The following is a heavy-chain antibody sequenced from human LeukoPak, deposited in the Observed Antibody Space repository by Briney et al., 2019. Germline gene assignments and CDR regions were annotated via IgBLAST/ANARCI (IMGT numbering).Heavy chain of an antibody. CDR3: ATGAVAFDY. CDR2: FDPDDGVT. Sequence: ASVKVSCKVSGYTLTELSMHWVRQAPGKGLEWMGGFDPDDGVTIYAQKFQGRVTMTEDTSTDKADMELSRLRSEDTAVYYCATGAVAFDYWGQGTLVTVPS. CDR1: GYTLTELS. J-gene: IGHJ4*02. D-gene: IGHD6-19*01. V-gene: IGHV1-24*01.